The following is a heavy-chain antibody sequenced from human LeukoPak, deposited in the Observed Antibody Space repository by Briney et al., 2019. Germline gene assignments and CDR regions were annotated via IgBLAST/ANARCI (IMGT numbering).Heavy chain of an antibody. D-gene: IGHD3-10*01. CDR2: IIPIFGTA. J-gene: IGHJ5*02. CDR3: ARENYYGSGSYYT. V-gene: IGHV1-69*06. Sequence: SVKVSCKASGGTFSSYAISWVRLAPGQGLEWMGGIIPIFGTANYAQKFQGRVTITADKSTSTAYMELSSLRSEDTAVYYCARENYYGSGSYYTWGQGTLVTVSS. CDR1: GGTFSSYA.